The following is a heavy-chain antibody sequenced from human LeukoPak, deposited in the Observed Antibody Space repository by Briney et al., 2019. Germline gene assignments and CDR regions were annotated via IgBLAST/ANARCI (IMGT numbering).Heavy chain of an antibody. J-gene: IGHJ4*02. CDR1: GFSFSSYW. CDR3: AREVGSGWYYFDY. D-gene: IGHD6-19*01. CDR2: ISYDGSNK. V-gene: IGHV3-30*01. Sequence: GGSLRLSCEASGFSFSSYWMHWARQAPGKGLEWVAVISYDGSNKYYADSVKGRFTISRDNSKNTLYLQMNSLRAEDTAVYSCAREVGSGWYYFDYWGQGTLVTVSS.